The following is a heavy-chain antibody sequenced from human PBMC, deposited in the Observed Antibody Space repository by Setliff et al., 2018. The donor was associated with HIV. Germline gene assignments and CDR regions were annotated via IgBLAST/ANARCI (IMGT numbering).Heavy chain of an antibody. CDR1: GGTFSLHY. CDR3: ATHVLQFLEWLSHFDY. V-gene: IGHV4-34*08. CDR2: INYNGNT. J-gene: IGHJ4*02. Sequence: PSETLSLTCAVSGGTFSLHYYTWIRQSPLRGLEWIGEINYNGNTYYNPSLKSRVTISVDTSKNQFSLKLSSVTAADTAVYYCATHVLQFLEWLSHFDYWGQGTLVTVSS. D-gene: IGHD3-3*01.